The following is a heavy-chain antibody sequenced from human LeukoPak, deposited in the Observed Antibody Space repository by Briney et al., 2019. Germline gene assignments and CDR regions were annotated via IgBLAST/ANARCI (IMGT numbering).Heavy chain of an antibody. D-gene: IGHD6-6*01. J-gene: IGHJ4*02. CDR3: ARGREYSCSSGYDY. CDR1: GGTFSSYA. Sequence: SVKVSCKASGGTFSSYAISRVRQAPGQGLEWMGGIIPIFGTANYAQKFQGRVTITADESTSTAYMELSSLRSEVTAVYYCARGREYSCSSGYDYWGQGTLVTVSS. CDR2: IIPIFGTA. V-gene: IGHV1-69*13.